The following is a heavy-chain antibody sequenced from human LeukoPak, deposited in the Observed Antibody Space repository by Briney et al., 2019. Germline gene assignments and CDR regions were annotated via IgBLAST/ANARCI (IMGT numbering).Heavy chain of an antibody. V-gene: IGHV1-18*01. J-gene: IGHJ4*02. CDR2: ISAYNGNT. Sequence: ASVKVSCKASGYTFTSYGISWVRQAPGQGLEWMGWISAYNGNTNYAQKLQGRVTMTTDTSTSTAYMELRSLRSDDTAVYYCAKDLYYGSGRDYFDYWGQGTLVTVSS. CDR3: AKDLYYGSGRDYFDY. CDR1: GYTFTSYG. D-gene: IGHD3-10*01.